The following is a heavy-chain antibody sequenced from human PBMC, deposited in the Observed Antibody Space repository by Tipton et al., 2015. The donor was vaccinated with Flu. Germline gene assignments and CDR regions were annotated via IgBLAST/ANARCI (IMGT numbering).Heavy chain of an antibody. J-gene: IGHJ5*02. D-gene: IGHD4-17*01. CDR1: GGYISSHY. V-gene: IGHV4-59*11. Sequence: GLVKPSETLSLTCTVSGGYISSHYWSWIRQPPGKGLEWIGYIYYSGSTNYNPSLKSRVTMSLDTSKNQFSLKMSSVTAADTAMYYCARDYGDLNWFDPWGQGTLVTVSS. CDR3: ARDYGDLNWFDP. CDR2: IYYSGST.